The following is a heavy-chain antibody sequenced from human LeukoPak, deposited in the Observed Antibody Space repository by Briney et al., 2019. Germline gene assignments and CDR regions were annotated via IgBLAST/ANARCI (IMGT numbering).Heavy chain of an antibody. Sequence: ESLKISCASSGFPFNNYVMSWARHSPGKGLEWVSAISGSGGGAYYANPVKGRFTISRDNSKNTLYLQMNSLRAEDTAVYYCAKDSIDVIAVYYFDYWGQGTLVTVSS. CDR3: AKDSIDVIAVYYFDY. D-gene: IGHD2-21*01. CDR1: GFPFNNYV. CDR2: ISGSGGGA. V-gene: IGHV3-23*01. J-gene: IGHJ4*02.